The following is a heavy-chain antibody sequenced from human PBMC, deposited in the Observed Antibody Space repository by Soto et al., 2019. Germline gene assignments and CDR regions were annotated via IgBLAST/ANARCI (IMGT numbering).Heavy chain of an antibody. Sequence: ASVKVSCKVSGYTLTELSMHWVRQAPGKGLEWMGGFDPEDGETIYAQKFQGRVTMTEDTSTDTAYMELSSLRSEDTAVYYCATVTYYYGSGSYSDYYYYMDVWGKGTTVTVSS. V-gene: IGHV1-24*01. J-gene: IGHJ6*03. D-gene: IGHD3-10*01. CDR3: ATVTYYYGSGSYSDYYYYMDV. CDR2: FDPEDGET. CDR1: GYTLTELS.